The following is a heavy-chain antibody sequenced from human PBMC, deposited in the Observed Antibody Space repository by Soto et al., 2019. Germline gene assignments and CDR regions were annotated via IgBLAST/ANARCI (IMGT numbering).Heavy chain of an antibody. J-gene: IGHJ3*02. V-gene: IGHV3-30*18. D-gene: IGHD6-19*01. CDR2: ISYDGSNK. CDR3: AKGYSSGWGDDAFDI. Sequence: GGSLRLSCAASGFTFSSYGMHWVRQAPGKGLEWVAVISYDGSNKYYADSVKGRFTISRDNSKNTLYLQMNSLRAEDTAVYYCAKGYSSGWGDDAFDIWGQGTMVTVSS. CDR1: GFTFSSYG.